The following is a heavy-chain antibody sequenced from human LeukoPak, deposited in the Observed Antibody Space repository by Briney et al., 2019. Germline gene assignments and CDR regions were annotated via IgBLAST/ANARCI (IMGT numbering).Heavy chain of an antibody. CDR3: ARLSRIAAAGAYDYHSMDV. D-gene: IGHD6-13*01. V-gene: IGHV4-4*09. Sequence: SETLSLTCTVSGGSISSYYWSWIRQPPGKGLEWIGYIYTSGSTNYNPSLKSRVTISADTSNNQFSLRLSSVTAADTAVYYCARLSRIAAAGAYDYHSMDVWGQGTTVTVSS. J-gene: IGHJ6*02. CDR1: GGSISSYY. CDR2: IYTSGST.